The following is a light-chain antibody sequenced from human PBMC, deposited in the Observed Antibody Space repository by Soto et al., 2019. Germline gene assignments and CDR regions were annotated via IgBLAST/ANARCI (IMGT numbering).Light chain of an antibody. CDR2: DVG. CDR3: TSYASDHPSFYV. J-gene: IGLJ1*01. V-gene: IGLV2-14*03. CDR1: RYDVGTYNY. Sequence: QSALAQPASVSGSPGQSITISCTGTRYDVGTYNYVSWYQHHPGQAPKLIIYDVGSRPSGVSHRFSGSKSGITASLAISGLQAEYEADYDSTSYASDHPSFYV.